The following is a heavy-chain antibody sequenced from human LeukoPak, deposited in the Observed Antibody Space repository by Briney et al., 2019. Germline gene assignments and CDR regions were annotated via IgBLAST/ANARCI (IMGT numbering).Heavy chain of an antibody. CDR3: ANPQSRGYDYLDY. Sequence: GGSLRLSCAPSGFTFSSYAMSWVRQAPGKGLEWVAVISIDGSEKYYADSVKGRFTISRDNSKNTLYLQMNSLRGDDTAVYYCANPQSRGYDYLDYWGQGTLVTVSS. D-gene: IGHD5-12*01. CDR1: GFTFSSYA. CDR2: ISIDGSEK. J-gene: IGHJ4*02. V-gene: IGHV3-30*18.